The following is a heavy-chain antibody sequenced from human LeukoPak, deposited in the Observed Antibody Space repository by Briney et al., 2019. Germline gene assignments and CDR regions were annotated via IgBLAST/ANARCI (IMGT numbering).Heavy chain of an antibody. D-gene: IGHD2-2*01. CDR2: INHSGST. Sequence: SETLSLTCAVYGGSFSGYYWSWIRQPPGKGLEWIGEINHSGSTNYNPSLKSRVTISVDTSKNQFSLELSSVTAADTGVYYCARGLPQYCGSSTSCLENWFDPWGQGTLVTVSS. J-gene: IGHJ5*02. V-gene: IGHV4-34*01. CDR1: GGSFSGYY. CDR3: ARGLPQYCGSSTSCLENWFDP.